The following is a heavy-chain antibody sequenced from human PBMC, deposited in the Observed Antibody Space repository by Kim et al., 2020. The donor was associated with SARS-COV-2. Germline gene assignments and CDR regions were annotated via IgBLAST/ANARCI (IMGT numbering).Heavy chain of an antibody. D-gene: IGHD3-10*01. J-gene: IGHJ4*02. V-gene: IGHV3-30*09. CDR2: ISYNENNK. CDR3: ARDSLGSIDY. CDR1: GFTFSSYA. Sequence: GGSLRLSCAASGFTFSSYAMHWVRQAPGKGLECVALISYNENNKDYADSVKGRFAISRDNSKNTLYLQMNSLRPEDTAVYYCARDSLGSIDYWGQGTLVTVSS.